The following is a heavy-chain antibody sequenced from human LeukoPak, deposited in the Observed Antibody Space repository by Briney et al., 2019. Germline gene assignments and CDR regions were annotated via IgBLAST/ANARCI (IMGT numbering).Heavy chain of an antibody. J-gene: IGHJ4*02. CDR1: GGSISISSDY. CDR3: ARRLSTRSYYLDY. V-gene: IGHV4-39*01. D-gene: IGHD2/OR15-2a*01. Sequence: SETLSLTCTVSGGSISISSDYWGWIRQPPGKGLEWIGDIYYSGTTNYNPSLKSRVTMSVDTSKNQFSLKLNSAAAADTAVYYCARRLSTRSYYLDYWGQGTLVTVSS. CDR2: IYYSGTT.